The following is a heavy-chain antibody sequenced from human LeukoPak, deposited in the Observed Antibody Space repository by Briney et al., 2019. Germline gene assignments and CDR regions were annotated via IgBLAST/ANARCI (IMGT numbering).Heavy chain of an antibody. CDR1: GGTFSSYA. V-gene: IGHV1-69*04. CDR2: IIPILGIA. CDR3: ARDEYGDYGDV. Sequence: EASVKVSCKASGGTFSSYAISWVRQAPGQGLEWMGRIIPILGIANYAQKFQGRVTITADKSTSTAYMELSSLRSEDTAVHYCARDEYGDYGDVWGQGTTVTVSS. J-gene: IGHJ6*02. D-gene: IGHD4-17*01.